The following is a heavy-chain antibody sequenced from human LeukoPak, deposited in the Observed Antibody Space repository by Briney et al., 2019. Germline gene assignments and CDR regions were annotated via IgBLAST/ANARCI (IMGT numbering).Heavy chain of an antibody. D-gene: IGHD2-2*01. Sequence: SETLSLTCTVSGGSISSYYWSWIRQPPGKGLEWIGYIYYSGSTNYNPSLKSRVTISVDTSKNQFSLKLSSVTAADTAVYYCARDQGDCSSTSCHNWFDPWGQGTLVTVSS. V-gene: IGHV4-59*01. CDR3: ARDQGDCSSTSCHNWFDP. CDR2: IYYSGST. J-gene: IGHJ5*02. CDR1: GGSISSYY.